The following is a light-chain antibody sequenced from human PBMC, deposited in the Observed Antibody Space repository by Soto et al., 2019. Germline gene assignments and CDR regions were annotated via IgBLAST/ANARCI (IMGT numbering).Light chain of an antibody. J-gene: IGKJ1*01. CDR2: DAS. CDR1: QSISSW. Sequence: DIQMTQSPSTLSASVGDRVTITCRASQSISSWLAWYQQKPGKAPKLLIYDASSLESGVPSRFSCSGSGTEFTLTISSLQPDDLATYYCQQYNSYTGTFGQGTKVDIK. CDR3: QQYNSYTGT. V-gene: IGKV1-5*01.